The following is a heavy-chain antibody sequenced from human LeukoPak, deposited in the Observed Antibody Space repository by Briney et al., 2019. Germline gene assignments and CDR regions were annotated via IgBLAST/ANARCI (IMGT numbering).Heavy chain of an antibody. J-gene: IGHJ4*02. CDR1: VGSISSGGYF. D-gene: IGHD2-2*01. Sequence: PSQSLSLTCTVSVGSISSGGYFWSWIRQHPGKGLECIGHIYYSGSTYYNPSLKSRVTISADTSKNQFSLKLSSVTAADTAVYYCARGLPATLLDFWGQGTLVTVSS. CDR2: IYYSGST. CDR3: ARGLPATLLDF. V-gene: IGHV4-31*03.